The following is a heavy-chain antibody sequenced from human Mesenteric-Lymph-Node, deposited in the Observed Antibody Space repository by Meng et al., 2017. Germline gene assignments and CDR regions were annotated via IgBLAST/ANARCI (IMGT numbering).Heavy chain of an antibody. V-gene: IGHV3-23*04. J-gene: IGHJ4*02. CDR2: ITAAGIT. CDR1: GFTFSNVW. Sequence: EVQLVGAGGGLVKPGGSLRLSCAASGFTFSNVWMSWVRQAPGKGLEWVSVITAAGITYYADSVKGRFSISRDTSKNTVYLQMNSLRAEDTAIYYCAKLVRNWGQGTLVTVFS. CDR3: AKLVRN.